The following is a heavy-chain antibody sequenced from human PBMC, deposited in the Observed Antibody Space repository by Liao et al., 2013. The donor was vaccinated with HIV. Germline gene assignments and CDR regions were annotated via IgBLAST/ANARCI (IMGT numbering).Heavy chain of an antibody. V-gene: IGHV4-4*07. CDR1: GGSISNYY. CDR2: IYSSGSA. Sequence: QVQLQESGPGLVKPSETLSLTCTVSGGSISNYYWSWIRQPAGKGLEWIGRIYSSGSANYNPSLKSRVTMSVDTSKNQFSLKLSSVTAADTAVYYCARGQDDTSGYYYVDYWGRGTLVTVSS. CDR3: ARGQDDTSGYYYVDY. D-gene: IGHD3-22*01. J-gene: IGHJ4*02.